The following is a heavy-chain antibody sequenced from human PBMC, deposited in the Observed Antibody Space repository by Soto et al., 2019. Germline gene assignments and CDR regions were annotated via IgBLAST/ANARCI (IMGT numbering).Heavy chain of an antibody. J-gene: IGHJ6*02. CDR3: ARGALVQNYYYYYGMDV. CDR2: MNPNSGNT. Sequence: VASVKVSCRASGYTFTSYDINWVRQATGQGLEWMGWMNPNSGNTGYAQKFQGRVTMTRNTSISTAYMELSSLRSEDTAVYYCARGALVQNYYYYYGMDVWGQETTVTVSS. D-gene: IGHD1-1*01. V-gene: IGHV1-8*01. CDR1: GYTFTSYD.